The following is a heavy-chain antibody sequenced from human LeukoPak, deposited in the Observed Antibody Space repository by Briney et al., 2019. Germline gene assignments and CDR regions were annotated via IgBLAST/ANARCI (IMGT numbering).Heavy chain of an antibody. CDR3: AIGYSGYDHALFDY. CDR1: GGTFSSYA. V-gene: IGHV1-2*04. Sequence: GPVKVSCKASGGTFSSYAISWVRQAPGQGLEWMGWINPNSGGTNYAQKFQGWVTMTRDTPITTAYMELSRLRSDDTAVYYCAIGYSGYDHALFDYWGQGTLVTVSS. CDR2: INPNSGGT. D-gene: IGHD5-12*01. J-gene: IGHJ4*02.